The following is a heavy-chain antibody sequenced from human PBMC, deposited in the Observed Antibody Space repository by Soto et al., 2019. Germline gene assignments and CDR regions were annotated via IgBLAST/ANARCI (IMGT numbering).Heavy chain of an antibody. CDR2: IWYDGSNK. Sequence: XGSLSLSCAASGVTFSSYDMHWVRQAPGKGLEWVAVIWYDGSNKYYADSVKGRFTISRDNSKNTLYLQMNSLRAEDTAVYYCARETQLVRYFDYWGQGSLVTVSS. CDR3: ARETQLVRYFDY. D-gene: IGHD6-6*01. V-gene: IGHV3-33*01. CDR1: GVTFSSYD. J-gene: IGHJ4*02.